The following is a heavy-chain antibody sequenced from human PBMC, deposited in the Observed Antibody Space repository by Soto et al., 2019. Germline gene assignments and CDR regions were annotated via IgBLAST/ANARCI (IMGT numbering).Heavy chain of an antibody. D-gene: IGHD3-22*01. J-gene: IGHJ2*01. V-gene: IGHV3-23*01. CDR3: AKGILPVTMIVGPELRYWYFDL. CDR1: GFTFSSYA. CDR2: ISGSGGST. Sequence: GGSLRLSCAASGFTFSSYAMSWVRQAPGKGLEWVSAISGSGGSTYYADSVKGRFTISRDNSKNTLYLQMNSLRAEDTAVYYCAKGILPVTMIVGPELRYWYFDLWGRGTLVTVSS.